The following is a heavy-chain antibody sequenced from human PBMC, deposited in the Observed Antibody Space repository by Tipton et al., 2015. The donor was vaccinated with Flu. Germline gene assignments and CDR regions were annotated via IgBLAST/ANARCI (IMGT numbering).Heavy chain of an antibody. V-gene: IGHV4-38-2*01. D-gene: IGHD3-10*01. J-gene: IGHJ3*02. CDR3: ASPLTMVRAVDAFDI. CDR2: IYHSGST. CDR1: GYSISSGYY. Sequence: TLSLTCAVSGYSISSGYYWCWIRQPPGKGLEWIGSIYHSGSTYYNPSLKSRVTISVDTSKNQFSLKLSSVTAADTAVYYCASPLTMVRAVDAFDIWGQGTMVTVSS.